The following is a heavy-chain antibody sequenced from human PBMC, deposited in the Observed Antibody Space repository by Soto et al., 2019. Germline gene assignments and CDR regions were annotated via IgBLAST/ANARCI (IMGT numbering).Heavy chain of an antibody. V-gene: IGHV4-39*01. CDR1: GGSISRSVFN. CDR3: AVGSSGFYYIY. D-gene: IGHD1-26*01. CDR2: IYYSGST. Sequence: SETVSGSCTVSGGSISRSVFNWGWIRQPPGKGLEWIGSIYYSGSTYYSPSLKSRVTISVDTSKNQFSLKLSSVTAADTAVYYCAVGSSGFYYIYWGQGIQVT. J-gene: IGHJ4*02.